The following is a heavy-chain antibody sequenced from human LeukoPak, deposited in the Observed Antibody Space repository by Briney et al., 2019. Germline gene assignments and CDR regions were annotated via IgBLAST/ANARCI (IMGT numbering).Heavy chain of an antibody. D-gene: IGHD3-3*01. Sequence: ASVKVSCKASGYTFTSYGISWVRQAPGQGLEWMGWISAYNGNTNYAQKLQGRATMTTDTSTSTAYMELRSLRSDDTAVYYCARGYYDFWSGSHYFDYWGQGTLVTVSS. CDR2: ISAYNGNT. V-gene: IGHV1-18*01. CDR3: ARGYYDFWSGSHYFDY. CDR1: GYTFTSYG. J-gene: IGHJ4*02.